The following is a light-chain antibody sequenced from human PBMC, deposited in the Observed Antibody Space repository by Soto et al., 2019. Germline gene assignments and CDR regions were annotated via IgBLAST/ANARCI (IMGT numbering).Light chain of an antibody. CDR2: DES. Sequence: VLTQSPATLSLSPGESAPLSCRASQSISSYLAWYQQNTGQAPRILIYDESNRATGIPDRFSGSGSGTDLNLTISRLEPEDFAVYYCQKRSNWPLTCGGGTKVDI. CDR3: QKRSNWPLT. CDR1: QSISSY. J-gene: IGKJ4*01. V-gene: IGKV3-11*01.